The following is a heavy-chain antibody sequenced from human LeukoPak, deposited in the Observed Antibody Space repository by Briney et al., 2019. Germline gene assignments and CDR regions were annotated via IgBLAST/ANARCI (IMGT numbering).Heavy chain of an antibody. CDR2: ISPSGDYT. Sequence: ASVKVSCKTSGYTFSSYYMHWVRQAPGQVLEWMGIISPSGDYTRYAQKLQGRVSMTLDTSTSSVYMQLNSLESEDTAMYYCARDNSGWSVDYWGQGTLVTVTS. J-gene: IGHJ4*02. V-gene: IGHV1-46*04. CDR3: ARDNSGWSVDY. CDR1: GYTFSSYY. D-gene: IGHD6-19*01.